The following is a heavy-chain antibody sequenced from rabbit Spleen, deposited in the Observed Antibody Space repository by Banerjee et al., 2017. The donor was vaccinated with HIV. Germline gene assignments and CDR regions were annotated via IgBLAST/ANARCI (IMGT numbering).Heavy chain of an antibody. CDR3: ARETTSGWGSYFAL. J-gene: IGHJ4*01. Sequence: QEQLVESGGGLVQPGGSLKLSCKASGFDLSSYGVSWVRQAAGKGLEWIACIASGSSGDIYYASWAKGRFTISKTSSTTVTLQMTSLTAADTATYFCARETTSGWGSYFALWGPGTLVTVS. CDR2: IASGSSGDI. V-gene: IGHV1S45*01. CDR1: GFDLSSYG. D-gene: IGHD4-1*01.